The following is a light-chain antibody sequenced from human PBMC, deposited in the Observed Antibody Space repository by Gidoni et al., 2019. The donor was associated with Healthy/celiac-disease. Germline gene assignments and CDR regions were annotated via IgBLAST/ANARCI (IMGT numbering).Light chain of an antibody. CDR1: SSDVGGYNY. V-gene: IGLV2-14*01. Sequence: QSALTQPASVSGSPGQSITISCTGTSSDVGGYNYVSWYQQHPGNAPKLMIYEVSTRPSGVPDRFSGSKSGNTASLTISGLQAEDEADYYCSSYTSSSTLVFGGGTKLTVL. CDR3: SSYTSSSTLV. J-gene: IGLJ2*01. CDR2: EVS.